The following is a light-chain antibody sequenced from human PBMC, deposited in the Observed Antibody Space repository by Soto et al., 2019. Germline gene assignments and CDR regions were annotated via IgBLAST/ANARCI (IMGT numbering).Light chain of an antibody. Sequence: EIVMTQSPATLSVSPGERATLSCRASQSVSILLAWYPQHNGKAPRLLIHGATTRATGIPARFSGSGSRTECTLTISRLQSEDVAMDYCQQYNNWPWTFGQGTKVDIK. CDR1: QSVSIL. CDR3: QQYNNWPWT. CDR2: GAT. V-gene: IGKV3-15*01. J-gene: IGKJ1*01.